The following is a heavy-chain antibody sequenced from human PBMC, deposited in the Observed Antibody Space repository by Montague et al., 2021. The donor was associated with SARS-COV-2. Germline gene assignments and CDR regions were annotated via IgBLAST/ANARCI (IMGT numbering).Heavy chain of an antibody. CDR2: ITSDGGII. D-gene: IGHD3-10*01. CDR1: GFTFSRHE. J-gene: IGHJ6*02. CDR3: ATLARGLFDHGMDV. V-gene: IGHV3-48*03. Sequence: SLRLSCAASGFTFSRHEVNWVRQAPGKGLEWVSYITSDGGIIYYADFVEGRFTISRDNAKNSLYLLMNSLRVGDTAVYYCATLARGLFDHGMDVWGQGTTVTVSS.